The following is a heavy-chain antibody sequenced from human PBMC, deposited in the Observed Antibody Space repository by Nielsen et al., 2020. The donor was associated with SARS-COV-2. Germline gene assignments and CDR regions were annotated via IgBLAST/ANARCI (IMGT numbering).Heavy chain of an antibody. V-gene: IGHV1-3*01. CDR1: GYTFTSYA. CDR2: LNAGNGNT. CDR3: ARSRGCSATSCFFDY. D-gene: IGHD2-2*01. Sequence: ASVKVSCKASGYTFTSYAMHWVRQAPGQRLEWMGWLNAGNGNTKYSQKFQGRVTITRDTSASTAYMELSGLSSEDTAVYYCARSRGCSATSCFFDYWGQGALVTVSS. J-gene: IGHJ4*02.